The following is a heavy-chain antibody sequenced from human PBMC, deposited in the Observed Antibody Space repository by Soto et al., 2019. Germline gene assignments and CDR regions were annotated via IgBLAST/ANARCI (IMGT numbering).Heavy chain of an antibody. CDR1: GYTFTSSY. D-gene: IGHD3-10*01. Sequence: QVQLIQSGAEVKKPGASVKVSCKASGYTFTSSYIHWVRQAPGQGLEWMAIINPNGGSTNYAQKFQGRVTMTRDTSTSTVYMELSSLTSEDTAVYYCARSLMEGDYWSQGTLVTVSS. V-gene: IGHV1-46*03. CDR2: INPNGGST. CDR3: ARSLMEGDY. J-gene: IGHJ4*02.